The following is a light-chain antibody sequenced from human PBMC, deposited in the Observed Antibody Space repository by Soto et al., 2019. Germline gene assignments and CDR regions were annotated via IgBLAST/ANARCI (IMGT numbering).Light chain of an antibody. CDR1: QSVSSNY. J-gene: IGKJ5*01. CDR3: QQYGSSPVT. Sequence: EIILTQSPVTLSVSPGEGATLSCRASQSVSSNYLAWYHQKPGQAPRLLIYGASSRATGIPDRFSGSGSGTDFTLTISRLEPEDFAVYYCQQYGSSPVTFGQGTRLEIK. V-gene: IGKV3-20*01. CDR2: GAS.